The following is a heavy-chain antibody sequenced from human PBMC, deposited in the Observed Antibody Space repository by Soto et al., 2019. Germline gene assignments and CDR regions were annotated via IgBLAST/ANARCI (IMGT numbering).Heavy chain of an antibody. CDR3: ARVRMVRGVIYYYGMDV. CDR2: IIPIFGTA. CDR1: GGTFSSYA. V-gene: IGHV1-69*13. J-gene: IGHJ6*02. Sequence: ASVKVSCKASGGTFSSYAISWVRQAPGQGLEWMGGIIPIFGTANYAQKFQGRVTITADESTSTAYMELSSLRSEDTAVYYCARVRMVRGVIYYYGMDVWGQGTTVTVSS. D-gene: IGHD3-10*01.